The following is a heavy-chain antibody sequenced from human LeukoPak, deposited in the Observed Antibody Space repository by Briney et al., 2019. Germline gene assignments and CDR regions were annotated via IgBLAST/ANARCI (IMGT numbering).Heavy chain of an antibody. V-gene: IGHV3-30*04. CDR1: GVTFSSYA. CDR2: ISYDGSNK. Sequence: GGSLRLSCAASGVTFSSYAMHWVRQAPGKGLEWVAVISYDGSNKYYADSVKGRFTISRDNSKNTLYLQMNSLRAEDTAVYYCARDLLDDNWFDPWGQGTLVTVSS. J-gene: IGHJ5*02. CDR3: ARDLLDDNWFDP. D-gene: IGHD2-2*03.